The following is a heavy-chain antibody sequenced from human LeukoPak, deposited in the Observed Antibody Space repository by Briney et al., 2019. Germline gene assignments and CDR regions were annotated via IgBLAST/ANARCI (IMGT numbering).Heavy chain of an antibody. CDR1: GFTFSSYE. CDR3: ARDPMGGEYYYDTSGVHY. CDR2: ISSSGSTI. Sequence: PGGSLRLSCAASGFTFSSYEMNWVRQAPGKGLEWVSYISSSGSTIYYADSVKGRFTISRDNAKNSLYLQMNSLRAEDTAVYYCARDPMGGEYYYDTSGVHYWGQGTLVTVSS. J-gene: IGHJ4*02. V-gene: IGHV3-48*03. D-gene: IGHD3-22*01.